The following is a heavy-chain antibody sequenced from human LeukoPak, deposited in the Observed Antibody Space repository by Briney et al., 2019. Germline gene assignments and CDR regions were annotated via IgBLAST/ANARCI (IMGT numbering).Heavy chain of an antibody. J-gene: IGHJ5*02. CDR1: GGSISSGDYY. Sequence: PSETLSLTCTVSGGSISSGDYYWSWIRQPAGKGLEWIGRVYISGFTNYNPSLKSRVTISVDTSRNQFSLKLSSVTAADTAVYYCARDHEGGNYGGNPNWFDPWGQGTLVTVSS. D-gene: IGHD4-23*01. V-gene: IGHV4-61*02. CDR3: ARDHEGGNYGGNPNWFDP. CDR2: VYISGFT.